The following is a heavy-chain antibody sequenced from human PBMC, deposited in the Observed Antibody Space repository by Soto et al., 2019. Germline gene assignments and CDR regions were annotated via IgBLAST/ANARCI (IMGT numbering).Heavy chain of an antibody. V-gene: IGHV3-66*01. Sequence: GGSLRLSCAASGFTVSGNYMSWVRQAPGKGLEWVSVIYSGGSTYYADSVKGRFTISRDNSKNTLYLQMNSLRAEDTAVYYCARSLRRNQVFDIWGQGTMVTVSS. J-gene: IGHJ3*02. CDR2: IYSGGST. CDR1: GFTVSGNY. D-gene: IGHD2-2*01. CDR3: ARSLRRNQVFDI.